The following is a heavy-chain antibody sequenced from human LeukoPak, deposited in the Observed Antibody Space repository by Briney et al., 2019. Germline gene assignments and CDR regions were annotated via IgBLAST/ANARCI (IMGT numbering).Heavy chain of an antibody. J-gene: IGHJ3*02. V-gene: IGHV3-33*06. CDR2: IWYDGSNK. CDR1: GFTFSSYG. D-gene: IGHD3-22*01. Sequence: PGRSLRLSCAASGFTFSSYGMHWVRQAPGKGLEWVAVIWYDGSNKYYADSVKGRFTISRDNSKNTLYLQMNSLRAEDTAVYYCAKDPRVIVVGDAFDIWGQGTMVIVSS. CDR3: AKDPRVIVVGDAFDI.